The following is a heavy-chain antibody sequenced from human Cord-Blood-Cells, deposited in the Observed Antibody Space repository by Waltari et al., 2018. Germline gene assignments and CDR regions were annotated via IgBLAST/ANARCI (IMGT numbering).Heavy chain of an antibody. J-gene: IGHJ4*02. Sequence: QVQLQESGPGLVKPSETLSLTCAVPGSSLSSGYYWGWIRRPPGKGLEWIGSIYHSGSTYYNPSLKSRVTISVDTSKNQFSLKLSSVTAADTAVYYCARTRDYSNDYWGQGTLVTVSS. D-gene: IGHD4-4*01. CDR1: GSSLSSGYY. CDR3: ARTRDYSNDY. CDR2: IYHSGST. V-gene: IGHV4-38-2*01.